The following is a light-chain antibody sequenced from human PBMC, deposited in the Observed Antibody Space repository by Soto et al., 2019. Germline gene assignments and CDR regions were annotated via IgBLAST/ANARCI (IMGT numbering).Light chain of an antibody. Sequence: QSALTHPASVSGSPVQAVTIACTGTSSDVGAYKYVSWYQQHPGKATKLMIYEVSNRPSGVSNRFSGHKSGNTASLTISGLQPDEECEHYCTSYAGDIMRFVFGNRSQVTVL. J-gene: IGLJ1*01. CDR2: EVS. CDR3: TSYAGDIMRFV. CDR1: SSDVGAYKY. V-gene: IGLV2-14*01.